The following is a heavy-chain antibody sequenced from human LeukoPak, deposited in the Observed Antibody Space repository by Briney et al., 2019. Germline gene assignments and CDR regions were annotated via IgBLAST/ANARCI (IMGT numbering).Heavy chain of an antibody. D-gene: IGHD6-13*01. CDR2: INPNSGGT. CDR1: GYTFTGYY. V-gene: IGHV1-2*02. Sequence: GASVKVSRKASGYTFTGYYMHWVRQAPGQGLEWMGWINPNSGGTNYAQKFQGRVTMTRDTSISTAYMELSRLRSDDTAVYYCARDIAAAGTPWFDPWGQGTLVTVSS. CDR3: ARDIAAAGTPWFDP. J-gene: IGHJ5*02.